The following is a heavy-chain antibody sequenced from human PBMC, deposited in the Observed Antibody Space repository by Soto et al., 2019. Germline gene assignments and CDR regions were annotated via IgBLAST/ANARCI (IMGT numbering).Heavy chain of an antibody. Sequence: SETLSLTCTVSGGSISSSSYYWGWIRQPPGKGLEWIGSIYYSGSTYYNPSLKSRVTISVDTSKNQFSLKLSSVTAADTAVYYCARHEISRRGCSSTSCYGLDYWGQGTLVTVS. CDR2: IYYSGST. CDR3: ARHEISRRGCSSTSCYGLDY. D-gene: IGHD2-2*01. CDR1: GGSISSSSYY. J-gene: IGHJ4*02. V-gene: IGHV4-39*01.